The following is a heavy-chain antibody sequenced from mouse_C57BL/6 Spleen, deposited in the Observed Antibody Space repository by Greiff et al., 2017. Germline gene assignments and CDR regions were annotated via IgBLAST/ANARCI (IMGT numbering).Heavy chain of an antibody. Sequence: QVQLQQSGPELVKPGASVKISCKASGYAFSSSWMNWVKQRPGKGLEWIGRIYPGDGDTNYNGKVKGKATLTADKSSSTAYMQLSSLTSEDSAVYFCARSDDGYYTFYFDYWGQGTTLTVSS. D-gene: IGHD2-3*01. J-gene: IGHJ2*01. CDR1: GYAFSSSW. CDR2: IYPGDGDT. V-gene: IGHV1-82*01. CDR3: ARSDDGYYTFYFDY.